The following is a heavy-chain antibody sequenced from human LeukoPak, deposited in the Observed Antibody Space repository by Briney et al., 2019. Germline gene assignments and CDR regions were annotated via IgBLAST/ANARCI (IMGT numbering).Heavy chain of an antibody. CDR1: GFTFNGYS. CDR2: ISSRSKYF. V-gene: IGHV3-21*04. D-gene: IGHD2-15*01. CDR3: ARLGCSDVSCYKYYFDY. J-gene: IGHJ4*02. Sequence: GGSLRLSCAASGFTFNGYSMNWVRRAPGKGLEWVSSISSRSKYFYYAESLKGRISISRDNAKNTLYLQMNSLRVEDTAVYYCARLGCSDVSCYKYYFDYXGXGTLVTVSS.